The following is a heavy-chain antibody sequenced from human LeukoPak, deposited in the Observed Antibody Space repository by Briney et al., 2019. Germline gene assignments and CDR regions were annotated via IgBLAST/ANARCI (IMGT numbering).Heavy chain of an antibody. D-gene: IGHD3-10*01. CDR3: SQYGSGSYFSAFDN. J-gene: IGHJ4*02. CDR2: IRGNAYGGTI. V-gene: IGHV3-49*03. CDR1: GFNFGEYA. Sequence: GGSLRLSCTGSGFNFGEYAISWSRQAPGVGLEWLGLIRGNAYGGTIEYATSVRGRFTISRDDSKSIAYLQLNSLKTEDTAVYRCSQYGSGSYFSAFDNWGQGTLVAVSS.